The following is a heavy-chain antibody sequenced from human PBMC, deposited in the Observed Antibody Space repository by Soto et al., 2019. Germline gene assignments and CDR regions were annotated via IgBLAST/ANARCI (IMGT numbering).Heavy chain of an antibody. Sequence: QVQLVESGGGVVQPGRSLRLSCAASGFTFSSYGMHWVRQAPGKGLEWVAVISYDGSNKYYADSVKGRFTISRDNSKNTLYLQMNSLRAEDTAVYYSAKLGATIPVDYWGQGTLVTVSS. D-gene: IGHD5-12*01. CDR3: AKLGATIPVDY. CDR1: GFTFSSYG. CDR2: ISYDGSNK. V-gene: IGHV3-30*18. J-gene: IGHJ4*02.